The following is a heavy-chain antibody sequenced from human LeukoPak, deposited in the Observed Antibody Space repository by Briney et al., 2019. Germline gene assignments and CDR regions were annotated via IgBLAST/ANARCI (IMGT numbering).Heavy chain of an antibody. CDR3: ASLTTVTQGYFDS. V-gene: IGHV4-59*08. CDR2: IYYSGST. J-gene: IGHJ4*02. CDR1: GGSISSYY. D-gene: IGHD4-17*01. Sequence: PSETLSLTCTFSGGSISSYYWSWIRQPPGKGLEWIGYIYYSGSTNYNPSLKSRLTISVDASKNQFSLKLSSVTATDTAVYYCASLTTVTQGYFDSWGQGTLVTVSS.